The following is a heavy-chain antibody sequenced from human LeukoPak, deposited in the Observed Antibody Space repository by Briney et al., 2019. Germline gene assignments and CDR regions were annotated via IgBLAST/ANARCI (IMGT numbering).Heavy chain of an antibody. CDR2: IYTRGST. CDR3: VREWKWSGPFEI. Sequence: KPSETLSLTCTVSGGSINNYYWSWIRQPAGKGLEWIGRIYTRGSTNYNPSLKSRVTMSVDTSKNHFSLKLSSVTTADTAVYYCVREWKWSGPFEIWGQGTMATVSS. J-gene: IGHJ3*02. V-gene: IGHV4-4*07. D-gene: IGHD3/OR15-3a*01. CDR1: GGSINNYY.